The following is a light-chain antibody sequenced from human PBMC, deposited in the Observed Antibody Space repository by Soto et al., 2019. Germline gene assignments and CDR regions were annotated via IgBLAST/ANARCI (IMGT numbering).Light chain of an antibody. CDR2: DAS. CDR1: QSVSSY. CDR3: HQRSNWPQIT. J-gene: IGKJ5*01. V-gene: IGKV3-11*01. Sequence: EIVLTQSPATLSLSPWERATLSCRASQSVSSYLAWYQQKPGQAPRLLIYDASNRATGIPARFSGSGSGTDCTLTISSREPEDFAVYYCHQRSNWPQITFGQGTRREIK.